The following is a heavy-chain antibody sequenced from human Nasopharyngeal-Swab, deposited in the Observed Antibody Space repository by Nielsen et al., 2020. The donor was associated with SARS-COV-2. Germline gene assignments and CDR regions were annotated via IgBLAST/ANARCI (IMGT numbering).Heavy chain of an antibody. J-gene: IGHJ6*02. CDR3: ARDNSGIGVTPNGMDV. D-gene: IGHD2-21*02. CDR1: GYTFTSYD. Sequence: ASVKVSCKASGYTFTSYDINWVRQAPGQGLEWMGIINPSGGSTSYAQKFQGRVTMTRDTSTSTFYMELSSLRSEDTAVYYCARDNSGIGVTPNGMDVWGQGTTVTVSS. V-gene: IGHV1-46*01. CDR2: INPSGGST.